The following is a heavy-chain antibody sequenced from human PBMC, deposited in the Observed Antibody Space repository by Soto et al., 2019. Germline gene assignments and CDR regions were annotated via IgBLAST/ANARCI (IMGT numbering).Heavy chain of an antibody. V-gene: IGHV3-33*01. CDR1: GFTFSSYG. Sequence: QVQVVESGGGVVHPGGSLRLSCAASGFTFSSYGMHWVRQAPGKGLEWVAVVWYNGITKYYVDSVKGRFTIPRDNSMNTLYLQMNSLRAAATAVYYCERGGSLGYCSVGSCQYYYMDVWGKGTTVTVSS. J-gene: IGHJ6*03. CDR2: VWYNGITK. CDR3: ERGGSLGYCSVGSCQYYYMDV. D-gene: IGHD2-15*01.